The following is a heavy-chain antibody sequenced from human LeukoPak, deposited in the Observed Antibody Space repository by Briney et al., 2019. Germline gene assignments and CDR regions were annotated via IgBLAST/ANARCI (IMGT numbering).Heavy chain of an antibody. D-gene: IGHD4-23*01. CDR3: AREVIGGNCA. V-gene: IGHV3-74*01. J-gene: IGHJ4*02. CDR2: IKTDGSST. CDR1: GFTFSSYW. Sequence: PGGSLRLSCAASGFTFSSYWMHWVRQAPGKGLVWVSRIKTDGSSTDYADSVKGRFTISRDNAKNSLYLQMDSLRAEDTAVYYCAREVIGGNCAWGQGTLVTVSS.